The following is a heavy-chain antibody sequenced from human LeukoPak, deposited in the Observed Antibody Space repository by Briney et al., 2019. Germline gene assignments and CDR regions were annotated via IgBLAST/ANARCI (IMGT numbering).Heavy chain of an antibody. CDR3: ARDRRRFHFDY. J-gene: IGHJ4*02. CDR2: INPDSGGI. V-gene: IGHV1-2*02. CDR1: GYAFTDYK. Sequence: SVKVSCKASGYAFTDYKIHWVRQAPGQGPEWMGWINPDSGGINYAQKFQDRVTMTRDTSISTAYMELSRLRSDDTAVYYCARDRRRFHFDYWGQGTLVTVSS.